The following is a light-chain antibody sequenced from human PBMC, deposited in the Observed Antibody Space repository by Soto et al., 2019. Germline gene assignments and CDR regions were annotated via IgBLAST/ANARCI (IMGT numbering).Light chain of an antibody. CDR3: QSYESRPSGYV. V-gene: IGLV1-40*01. CDR2: GNN. Sequence: QSALTQPPSVSGAPGQSVTISCTGSSSNIGAGYDVHWYQHIPGTAPKLLIYGNNNRPSGVPDRFSGSKSVTSASLAITGLQAEDEADYYCQSYESRPSGYVFGTGTKLTVL. CDR1: SSNIGAGYD. J-gene: IGLJ1*01.